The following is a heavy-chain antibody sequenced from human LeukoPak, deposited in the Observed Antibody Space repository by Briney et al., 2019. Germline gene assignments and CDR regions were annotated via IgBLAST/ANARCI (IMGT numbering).Heavy chain of an antibody. V-gene: IGHV3-53*04. Sequence: GGSLRLSCAASGFTVSSDYMSWVRQAPGKGLEWVSVIYSGGSTYYADSVKGRFTISRHNSKNTLYLQMNSLRAEDTAVYYCARSGSHYYYGMDVWGQGTTVTVSS. CDR2: IYSGGST. D-gene: IGHD5-12*01. CDR3: ARSGSHYYYGMDV. CDR1: GFTVSSDY. J-gene: IGHJ6*02.